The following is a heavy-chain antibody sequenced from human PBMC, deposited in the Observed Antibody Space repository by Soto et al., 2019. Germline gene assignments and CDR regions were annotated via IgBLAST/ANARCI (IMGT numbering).Heavy chain of an antibody. J-gene: IGHJ5*02. V-gene: IGHV3-33*01. CDR1: GFTFSSYG. CDR2: IWYDGSNK. D-gene: IGHD6-13*01. Sequence: QVQLVESGGGVVQPGRSLRLSCAASGFTFSSYGMLWVRQAPGKGLEWVAVIWYDGSNKYYADSVKGRFTISRDNSNNTLYLQMNSPRAQDTAVYYSARDNSSSWYGKTNWFDPWGQGTLVTVSS. CDR3: ARDNSSSWYGKTNWFDP.